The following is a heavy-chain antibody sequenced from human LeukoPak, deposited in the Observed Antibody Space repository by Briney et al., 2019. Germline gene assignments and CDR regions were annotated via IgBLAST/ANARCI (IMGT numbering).Heavy chain of an antibody. Sequence: KASETLSLTCSVSGVSIRSYYWSWIRQFPGKGLEWIGYISDSGSTNYNPSLKRRVSISRDTSKNQFSLRLTLVTAADTAVYFCARRGYSSSWSSWGQGTLVTVSS. CDR3: ARRGYSSSWSS. V-gene: IGHV4-59*01. J-gene: IGHJ5*02. CDR1: GVSIRSYY. D-gene: IGHD6-13*01. CDR2: ISDSGST.